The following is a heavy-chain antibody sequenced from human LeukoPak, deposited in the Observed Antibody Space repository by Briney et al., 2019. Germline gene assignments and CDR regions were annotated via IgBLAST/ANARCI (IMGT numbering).Heavy chain of an antibody. V-gene: IGHV4-59*01. Sequence: SETLSLTCTVSGGSISSYYWSWIRQPPGKGLEWIGYIYYSGSTNYNPSLKSRVTISVDTSKNQFSLKLSSVTAADTAVYYCARDGRHGFWDIWGQGTMVTVSS. J-gene: IGHJ3*02. CDR3: ARDGRHGFWDI. D-gene: IGHD3-3*01. CDR1: GGSISSYY. CDR2: IYYSGST.